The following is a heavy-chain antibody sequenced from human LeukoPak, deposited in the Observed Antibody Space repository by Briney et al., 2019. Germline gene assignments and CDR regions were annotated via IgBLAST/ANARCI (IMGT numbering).Heavy chain of an antibody. J-gene: IGHJ2*01. CDR2: IYYSGST. CDR3: ARSRGITMIVVVPSNYYWYFDL. Sequence: NPSETLSLTCTVSGGSISSGGYSWSWIRQHPGKGLEWIGYIYYSGSTNYNPSLKSRVTISVDTSKNQFSLKLSSVTAADTAVYYCARSRGITMIVVVPSNYYWYFDLWGRGTLVTVSS. CDR1: GGSISSGGYS. V-gene: IGHV4-61*08. D-gene: IGHD3-22*01.